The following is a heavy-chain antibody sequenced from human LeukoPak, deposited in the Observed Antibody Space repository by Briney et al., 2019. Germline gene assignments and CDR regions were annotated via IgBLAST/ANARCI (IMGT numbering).Heavy chain of an antibody. J-gene: IGHJ6*02. Sequence: SETLSLTCAVYGGSFSGYYWSWIRQPPGKGLEWIGEINHSGSTNYKPSLKSRVTISVDTSKNQFSLKLSSVTAADTAVYYCARGSPMVVWGQGTTVTVSS. CDR1: GGSFSGYY. CDR3: ARGSPMVV. CDR2: INHSGST. V-gene: IGHV4-34*01.